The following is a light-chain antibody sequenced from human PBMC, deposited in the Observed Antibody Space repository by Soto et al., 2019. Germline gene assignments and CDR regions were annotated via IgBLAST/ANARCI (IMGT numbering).Light chain of an antibody. CDR2: DVS. J-gene: IGLJ2*01. CDR3: SAYTSSSTVV. V-gene: IGLV2-14*01. Sequence: QSALTQPASVSGSPGQSITISCTGTSSDVGGYNYVSWYQQHPGKAPKLMIYDVSNRPSGVSNRFSGSKSGNTASLTISGLQAEDEADYYSSAYTSSSTVVFGGGTKRTVL. CDR1: SSDVGGYNY.